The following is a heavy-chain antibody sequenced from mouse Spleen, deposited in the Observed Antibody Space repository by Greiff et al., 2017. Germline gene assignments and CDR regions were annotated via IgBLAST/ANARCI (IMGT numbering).Heavy chain of an antibody. V-gene: IGHV5-16*01. Sequence: EVKLMESEGGLVQPGSSMKLSCTASGFTFSDYYMAWVRQVPEKGLEWVANINYDGSSTYYLDSLKSRFIISRDNAKNILYLQMSSLKSEDTATYYCARDRDGDWYFDVWGTGTTVTVSS. J-gene: IGHJ1*03. CDR3: ARDRDGDWYFDV. D-gene: IGHD2-3*01. CDR1: GFTFSDYY. CDR2: INYDGSST.